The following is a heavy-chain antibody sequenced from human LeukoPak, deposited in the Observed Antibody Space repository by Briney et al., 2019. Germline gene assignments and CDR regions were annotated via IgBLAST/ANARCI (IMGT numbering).Heavy chain of an antibody. J-gene: IGHJ4*02. CDR3: ATRGFIAVAGKAFDY. CDR1: GYSFTSYW. D-gene: IGHD6-19*01. Sequence: GESPKISCKGSGYSFTSYWIGWVRQMPGKGLEWMGIIYPGDSDTRYSPSFQGQVTISADKSISTAYLQWSSLKASDTAMYYCATRGFIAVAGKAFDYWGQGTLVTVSS. CDR2: IYPGDSDT. V-gene: IGHV5-51*01.